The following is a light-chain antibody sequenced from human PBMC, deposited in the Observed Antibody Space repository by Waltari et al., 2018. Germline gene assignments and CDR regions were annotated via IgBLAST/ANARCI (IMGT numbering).Light chain of an antibody. V-gene: IGKV3-11*01. CDR3: QQRANWPRT. CDR1: QSVSSY. CDR2: DAS. J-gene: IGKJ4*01. Sequence: EIVLTQSPATLSLSPGERATLSCRASQSVSSYLGWYQQKPGQAPRLLIYDASNRATGIPARFSGSGSGTDFTLTISSLEFEDFAVDYCQQRANWPRTFGGGTKVEIK.